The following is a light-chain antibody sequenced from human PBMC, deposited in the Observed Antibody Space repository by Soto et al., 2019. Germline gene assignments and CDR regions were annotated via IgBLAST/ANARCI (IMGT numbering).Light chain of an antibody. CDR1: HSVNTN. Sequence: VMTQSPATLSVSPGDRGILSCRASHSVNTNLAWYQQRPSQPPRLLIYGASTRASDVPGRFSGSGSGREFTLTISSPQSEDFANYSCHQYNSCSWTGGQVTKVDI. CDR2: GAS. J-gene: IGKJ1*01. V-gene: IGKV3-15*01. CDR3: HQYNSCSWT.